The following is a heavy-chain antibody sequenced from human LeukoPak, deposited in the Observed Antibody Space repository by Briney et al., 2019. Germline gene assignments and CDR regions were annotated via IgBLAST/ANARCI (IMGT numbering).Heavy chain of an antibody. CDR3: ARDGCEQQLVASVYYYYMDV. CDR1: EYTFTGYY. CDR2: INPNSGGT. J-gene: IGHJ6*03. D-gene: IGHD6-13*01. Sequence: GASVKVSCKASEYTFTGYYMHWVRQAPGQGLEWMGWINPNSGGTNYAQKFQGRVTMTRDTSISTAYMELSRLRSDDTAVYYCARDGCEQQLVASVYYYYMDVWGKGTTVTISS. V-gene: IGHV1-2*02.